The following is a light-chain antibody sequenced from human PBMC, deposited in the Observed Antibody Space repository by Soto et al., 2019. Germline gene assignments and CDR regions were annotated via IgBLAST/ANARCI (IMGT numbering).Light chain of an antibody. Sequence: QSVLTQPPSVSGAPGQRVTISCTGTNSNIGSDYGVHWYQQFPGTAPKLLIYGNSNRPSGVPDRFSGSKSGTSASLAISGLQSDDEADYYCTAWDARLNGQVFGGGTKVTVL. CDR3: TAWDARLNGQV. J-gene: IGLJ2*01. CDR1: NSNIGSDYG. V-gene: IGLV1-40*01. CDR2: GNS.